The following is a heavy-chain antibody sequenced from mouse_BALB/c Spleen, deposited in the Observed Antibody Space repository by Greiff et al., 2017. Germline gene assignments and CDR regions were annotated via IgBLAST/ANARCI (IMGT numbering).Heavy chain of an antibody. Sequence: QVQLQQSGAELAKPGASVKMSCKASGYTFTSYWMHWVKQRPGQGLEWIGYINPSTGYTEYNQKFKDKATLTADKSSSTAYMQLSSLTSEDSAVYYCARTPPHYYAMDYWGQGTSVTVSS. CDR3: ARTPPHYYAMDY. CDR2: INPSTGYT. D-gene: IGHD6-1*01. CDR1: GYTFTSYW. V-gene: IGHV1-7*01. J-gene: IGHJ4*01.